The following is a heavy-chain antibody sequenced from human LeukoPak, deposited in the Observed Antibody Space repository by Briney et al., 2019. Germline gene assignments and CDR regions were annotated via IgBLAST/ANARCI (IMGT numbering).Heavy chain of an antibody. D-gene: IGHD6-19*01. V-gene: IGHV5-51*01. Sequence: GEALKISCKGSGYSFTSYLIGWVRQMPGKGLECLGIIYPGDSDTRYSPSFQGQVTISADKSISTAYLQWSSLKASDTAMYYCARHDSSDWYFDLWGRGTLVTVSS. CDR3: ARHDSSDWYFDL. CDR1: GYSFTSYL. J-gene: IGHJ2*01. CDR2: IYPGDSDT.